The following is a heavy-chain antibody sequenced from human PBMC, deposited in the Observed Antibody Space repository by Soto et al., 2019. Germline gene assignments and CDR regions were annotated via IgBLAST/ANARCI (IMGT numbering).Heavy chain of an antibody. CDR3: AKLRYFDWFPGPFDY. CDR1: GFTFSSYA. Sequence: PGGSLRLSCAASGFTFSSYAMSWVRQAPGKGLEWVSAISGSGGSTYYADSVKGRFTISRDNSKNTLYLQMNSLRAEDTAVYYCAKLRYFDWFPGPFDYWGQGTLVTVSS. CDR2: ISGSGGST. J-gene: IGHJ4*02. V-gene: IGHV3-23*01. D-gene: IGHD3-9*01.